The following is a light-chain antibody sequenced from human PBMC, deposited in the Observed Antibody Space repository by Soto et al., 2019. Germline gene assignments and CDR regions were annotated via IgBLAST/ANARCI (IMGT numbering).Light chain of an antibody. Sequence: IVLTQSPGTLSLSPGERATLSCRASQVVRDNYLAWYQQKPGRPPTFLIYGASKRVFGISDRFSGGGSGTDFTLTITRLEPEDFAVYFCLQYGGLPRTFGQGTKVDIK. V-gene: IGKV3-20*01. CDR1: QVVRDNY. CDR2: GAS. J-gene: IGKJ1*01. CDR3: LQYGGLPRT.